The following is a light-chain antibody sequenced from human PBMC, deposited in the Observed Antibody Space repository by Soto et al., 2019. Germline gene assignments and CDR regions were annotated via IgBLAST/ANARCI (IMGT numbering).Light chain of an antibody. J-gene: IGKJ1*01. CDR2: GVS. Sequence: EIVLTQSPGTLSLSPGERATLSCGASQSVSSSYLAWYQHKPGQAHRLLIYGVSSRATGIPDRFSGSGSGTHFTLTISRLEPEDFAVYYCHQYATSPKTFGQGTKVEIK. CDR1: QSVSSSY. CDR3: HQYATSPKT. V-gene: IGKV3-20*01.